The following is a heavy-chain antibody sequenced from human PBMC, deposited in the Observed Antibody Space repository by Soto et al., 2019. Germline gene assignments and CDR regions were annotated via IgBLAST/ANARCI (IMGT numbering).Heavy chain of an antibody. CDR2: VISASGSV. CDR3: AKVGSSNGYNYVLDQ. J-gene: IGHJ1*01. CDR1: GRIFSSFP. Sequence: QVQLVQSGAEVKKPGSSVKISCKASGRIFSSFPTSWVRQVPGQGLEWMGGVISASGSVTYPPQFPGRVTITAVTSAGIGYLELTSLTSEDTAIYYCAKVGSSNGYNYVLDQWGPATMVTVSS. D-gene: IGHD5-18*01. V-gene: IGHV1-69*06.